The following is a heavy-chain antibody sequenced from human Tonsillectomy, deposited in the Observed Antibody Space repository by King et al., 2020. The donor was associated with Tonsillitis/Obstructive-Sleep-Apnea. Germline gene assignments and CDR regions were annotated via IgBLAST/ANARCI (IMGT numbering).Heavy chain of an antibody. Sequence: QLVQSGGGVVQPGRALRLSCAASGFTFSNYAMHWFRPAPGKGLEWEAGISYDGNNKYYADSVKGRFTISRDNSKNTLYLQMNSLRADTAVYYCAREGSLGYCSGGSCYSLEYYFDYWGQGTLVTVSS. CDR3: AREGSLGYCSGGSCYSLEYYFDY. D-gene: IGHD2-15*01. CDR1: GFTFSNYA. V-gene: IGHV3-30*01. CDR2: ISYDGNNK. J-gene: IGHJ4*02.